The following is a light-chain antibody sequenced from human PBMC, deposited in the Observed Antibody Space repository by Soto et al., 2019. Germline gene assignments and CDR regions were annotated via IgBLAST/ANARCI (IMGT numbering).Light chain of an antibody. J-gene: IGLJ1*01. CDR1: SSNIGKYY. Sequence: QSVLTQPPSVSAAPGQTVTISCSGSSSNIGKYYVSWYQQLPGEAPKLLIYDSNKRPSGIPERFSASRSGTSATLGITGLQTGDEADYYCGAWDDSLRLYVFGPATKVTVL. CDR3: GAWDDSLRLYV. V-gene: IGLV1-51*01. CDR2: DSN.